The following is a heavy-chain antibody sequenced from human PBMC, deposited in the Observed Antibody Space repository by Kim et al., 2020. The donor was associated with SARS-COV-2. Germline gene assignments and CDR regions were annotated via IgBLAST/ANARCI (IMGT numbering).Heavy chain of an antibody. CDR2: IYYSGNT. V-gene: IGHV4-30-4*01. CDR3: ARHKYGYDY. Sequence: SETLSLTCSVSGGSISSGDYYWSWIRQPPGKGLEWIGYIYYSGNTYYNPSLKSRVTISLDTSKNQFSLKLTSVTAADTAVYYCARHKYGYDYWGQGTLVTVSS. D-gene: IGHD5-18*01. CDR1: GGSISSGDYY. J-gene: IGHJ4*02.